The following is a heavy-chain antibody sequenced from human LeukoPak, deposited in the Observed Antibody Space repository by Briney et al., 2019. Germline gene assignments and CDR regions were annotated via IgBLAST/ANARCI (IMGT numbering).Heavy chain of an antibody. CDR1: GGSFSGYY. CDR3: ARGIVVDDFWSGYYLRDSHYYYGMDV. D-gene: IGHD3-3*01. Sequence: SEALSLTCAVYGGSFSGYYWSWIRQPPVKGLEWIGEINHSGSTNYNPSLKSRVTISVDTSKNQFSLKLSSVTAADTAVYYCARGIVVDDFWSGYYLRDSHYYYGMDVWGQGTTVTVSS. J-gene: IGHJ6*02. CDR2: INHSGST. V-gene: IGHV4-34*01.